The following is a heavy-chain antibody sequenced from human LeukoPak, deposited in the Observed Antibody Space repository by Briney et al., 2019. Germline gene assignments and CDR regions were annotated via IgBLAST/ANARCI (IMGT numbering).Heavy chain of an antibody. J-gene: IGHJ5*02. V-gene: IGHV3-23*01. CDR2: ISGGGTST. Sequence: GGSLRLSCAASGFTFSSYAMSWVRQAPGKGLEWLSAISGGGTSTYYADSVKGRFTISRDNSKNTLYLQMNSLRAEDTAVYYCAATVTTRGFDPWGQGTLVTVSS. D-gene: IGHD4-17*01. CDR3: AATVTTRGFDP. CDR1: GFTFSSYA.